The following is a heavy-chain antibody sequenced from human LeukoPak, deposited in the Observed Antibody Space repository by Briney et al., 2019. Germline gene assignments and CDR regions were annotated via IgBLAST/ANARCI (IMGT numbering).Heavy chain of an antibody. J-gene: IGHJ4*02. CDR2: IYYSGST. Sequence: SETLSLTCTVSGDFITAYYWSWIRQPPGKGLEWIGYIYYSGSTNYKPSLKSRVTISVDTSKNQFSLKLSSVTAADTAVYYCARRNPHIAAAGSDYWGQGTLVTVSS. CDR1: GDFITAYY. V-gene: IGHV4-59*12. D-gene: IGHD6-13*01. CDR3: ARRNPHIAAAGSDY.